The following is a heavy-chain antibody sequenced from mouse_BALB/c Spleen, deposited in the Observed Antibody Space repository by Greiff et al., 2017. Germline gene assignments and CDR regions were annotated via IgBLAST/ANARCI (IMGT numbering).Heavy chain of an antibody. CDR3: ARDSLAY. J-gene: IGHJ3*01. Sequence: EVHLVESGAELVRPGALVKLSCKASGFNIKDYYMHWVKQRPEQGLEWIGWIDPENGNTIYDPKFQGKASITADTSSNTAYLQLSSLTSEDTAVYYCARDSLAYWGQGTLVTVSA. CDR1: GFNIKDYY. V-gene: IGHV14-1*02. CDR2: IDPENGNT.